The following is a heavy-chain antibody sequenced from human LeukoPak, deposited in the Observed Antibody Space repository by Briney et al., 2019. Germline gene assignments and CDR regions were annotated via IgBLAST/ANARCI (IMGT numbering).Heavy chain of an antibody. CDR1: GFTFSSYW. J-gene: IGHJ3*02. V-gene: IGHV3-7*01. CDR2: IKRDGSEK. Sequence: GGSLRLSCADSGFTFSSYWMSWVRQAPGKGLEWVANIKRDGSEKYYVDSVKGRFTISRDNAKNSLYLQMNSLRAEDTAVYYCAREGQWIDAFDIWGQGTMVTVSS. CDR3: AREGQWIDAFDI. D-gene: IGHD5-12*01.